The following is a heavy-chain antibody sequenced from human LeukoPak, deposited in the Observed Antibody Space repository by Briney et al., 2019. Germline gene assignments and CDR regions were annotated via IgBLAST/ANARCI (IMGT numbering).Heavy chain of an antibody. CDR1: GFTFSSYA. D-gene: IGHD3-9*01. J-gene: IGHJ4*02. CDR2: ISGSGGST. CDR3: AKDQYYDILTGYYVSDY. Sequence: GGTLRLSCAASGFTFSSYAMSWVRQAPGKGLEWVSAISGSGGSTYYADPVKGRFTISRDNSKNTLYLQMNSLRAEDTAVYYCAKDQYYDILTGYYVSDYWGQGTLVTVSS. V-gene: IGHV3-23*01.